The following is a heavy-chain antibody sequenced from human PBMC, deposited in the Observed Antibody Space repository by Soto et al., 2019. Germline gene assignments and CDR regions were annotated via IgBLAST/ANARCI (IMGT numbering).Heavy chain of an antibody. CDR1: GGSISSDYYH. D-gene: IGHD2-8*01. Sequence: SETLSLTCTVSGGSISSDYYHWTWIRQAPGKGLEWIGYIHHSGSILYNPSLKSRVTISVDTSKNQFSLHLSSVTAADTAVYFCAREEDGGVSLDVWGQGSTVTVSS. CDR2: IHHSGSI. CDR3: AREEDGGVSLDV. V-gene: IGHV4-30-4*08. J-gene: IGHJ6*02.